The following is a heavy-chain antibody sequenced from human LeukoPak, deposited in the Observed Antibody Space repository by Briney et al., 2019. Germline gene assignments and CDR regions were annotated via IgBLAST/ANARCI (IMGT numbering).Heavy chain of an antibody. J-gene: IGHJ5*02. CDR2: IYYTGST. V-gene: IGHV4-59*08. Sequence: SETLSLTCTVSGGSISSYYWSWIRQPPGKGLEWIGSIYYTGSTNYNPSLKSRVTISVDTSKNQFSLKLGSVTAADTAVYYCARGYYIDNSDYQQTKLFDPWGQGTLVTVSS. CDR1: GGSISSYY. D-gene: IGHD3-22*01. CDR3: ARGYYIDNSDYQQTKLFDP.